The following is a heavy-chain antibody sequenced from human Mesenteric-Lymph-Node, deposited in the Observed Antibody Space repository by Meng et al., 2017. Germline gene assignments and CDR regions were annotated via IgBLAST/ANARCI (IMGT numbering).Heavy chain of an antibody. Sequence: ASVKVSCKASGYTFTSYGISWVRQAPGQGLEWMGWISAYNGNTNYAQKLQGRVTMTTDTSTTTAYMELRSLRSDDTAVYFCARGGIYCSGDVCYSVALDFWGQGTMVTVSS. V-gene: IGHV1-18*01. J-gene: IGHJ3*01. D-gene: IGHD2-15*01. CDR3: ARGGIYCSGDVCYSVALDF. CDR2: ISAYNGNT. CDR1: GYTFTSYG.